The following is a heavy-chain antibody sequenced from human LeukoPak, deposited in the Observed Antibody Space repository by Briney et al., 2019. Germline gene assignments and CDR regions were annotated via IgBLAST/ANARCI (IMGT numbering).Heavy chain of an antibody. CDR1: GFTFRSYS. CDR2: ISTSSDTI. J-gene: IGHJ4*02. CDR3: ARGLGYYDNSGSSYFDS. V-gene: IGHV3-48*02. Sequence: GSLRLSCAASGFTFRSYSMKWVRRAPGKGLEWVSYISTSSDTIYYADSVKGRFTISRDNAKNSLYLQMNSLRDEDTALYYCARGLGYYDNSGSSYFDSWGQGTLVTVSS. D-gene: IGHD3-22*01.